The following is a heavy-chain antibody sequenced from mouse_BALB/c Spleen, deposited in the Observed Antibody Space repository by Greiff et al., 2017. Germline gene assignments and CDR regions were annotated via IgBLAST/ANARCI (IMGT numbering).Heavy chain of an antibody. CDR3: ASDDVGY. J-gene: IGHJ2*01. CDR1: GFTFSSFG. V-gene: IGHV5-17*02. Sequence: EVKLQESGGGLVQPGGSRKLSCAASGFTFSSFGMHWVRQAPEKGLEWVAYISSGSSTIYYADTVKGRFTISRDNPKNTLFLQMTSLRSEDTAMYYCASDDVGYWGQGTTLTVSS. D-gene: IGHD2-12*01. CDR2: ISSGSSTI.